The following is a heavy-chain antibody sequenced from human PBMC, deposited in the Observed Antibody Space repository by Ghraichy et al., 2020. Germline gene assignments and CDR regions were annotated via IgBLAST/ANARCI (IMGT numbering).Heavy chain of an antibody. D-gene: IGHD4-17*01. V-gene: IGHV3-15*01. CDR2: IKSKTDGGTT. J-gene: IGHJ3*02. Sequence: GGSLRLSCAASGFTFNNAWMSWVRQAPGKGLEWVGRIKSKTDGGTTDYAAPVKGRFTISRDDSKNTLYLQMNSLKTEDTAVYYCTTTYYGDYRYVGAFDIWGQGTMVTVSS. CDR3: TTTYYGDYRYVGAFDI. CDR1: GFTFNNAW.